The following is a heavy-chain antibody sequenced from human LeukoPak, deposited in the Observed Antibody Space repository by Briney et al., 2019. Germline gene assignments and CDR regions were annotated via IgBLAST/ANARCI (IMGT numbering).Heavy chain of an antibody. CDR1: GFTLISNW. CDR2: VKQDGSEK. V-gene: IGHV3-7*01. J-gene: IGHJ4*02. CDR3: ARALDSSSSRYQPFEY. Sequence: PGGSLRLSCAASGFTLISNWMSWVRLAPGKGLEWVANVKQDGSEKYYVDSVKGQFTISRDNAKNSLYLQMNSLRAEDTAVYYCARALDSSSSRYQPFEYWGQGTLVTVSS. D-gene: IGHD2-2*01.